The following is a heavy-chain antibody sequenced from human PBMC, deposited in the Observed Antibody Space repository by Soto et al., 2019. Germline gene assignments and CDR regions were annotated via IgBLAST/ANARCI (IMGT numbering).Heavy chain of an antibody. V-gene: IGHV3-33*01. D-gene: IGHD6-13*01. CDR3: ATEYSSSWSPSPFDP. Sequence: PGGSLRLSCAASGFTFSSYGMHWVRQAPGKGLEWVAVIWYDGSNKYYADSVKGRFTISRDNSKNTLYLQMNSLRAEDTAVYYCATEYSSSWSPSPFDPWGQGTLVTVSS. J-gene: IGHJ5*02. CDR1: GFTFSSYG. CDR2: IWYDGSNK.